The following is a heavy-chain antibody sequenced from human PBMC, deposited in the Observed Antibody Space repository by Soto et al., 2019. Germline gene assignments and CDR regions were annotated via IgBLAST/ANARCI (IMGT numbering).Heavy chain of an antibody. CDR2: TRHDGSNT. V-gene: IGHV3-33*01. CDR3: ARDGVGITTFFGYFDY. J-gene: IGHJ4*02. CDR1: GFNFRGYG. Sequence: QAHLVQSGGGVVQPGRSLRLSCEASGFNFRGYGMHWVRQAPGKGLEWVAITRHDGSNTYYADSVRGRFTISRDNSKNRLYLQMNSLTVEDTAVYYWARDGVGITTFFGYFDYWGQGPLITVSS. D-gene: IGHD3-10*02.